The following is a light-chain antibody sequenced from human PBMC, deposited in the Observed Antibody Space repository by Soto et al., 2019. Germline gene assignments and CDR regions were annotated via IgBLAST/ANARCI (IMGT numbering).Light chain of an antibody. CDR3: QQRYSLPYT. CDR1: QSVSSS. V-gene: IGKV1-39*01. Sequence: DIQMTQSPSSLSASVGDRVSVTCRASQSVSSSLNWYQQKPGKAPKLLIYAASSLQSGVPSRFSGSGSGTDFTLTISSLQPEDFATYYCQQRYSLPYTFGQGTKLDIE. CDR2: AAS. J-gene: IGKJ2*01.